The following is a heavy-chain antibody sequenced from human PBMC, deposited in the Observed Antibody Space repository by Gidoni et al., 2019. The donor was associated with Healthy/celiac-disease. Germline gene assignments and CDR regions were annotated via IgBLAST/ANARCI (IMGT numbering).Heavy chain of an antibody. J-gene: IGHJ4*02. CDR1: GFTFRDYY. CDR3: ARAAVAGTARGYFDY. CDR2: ISSRSSYT. Sequence: QVQLVESGGGLVKPGGSMRLSCAASGFTFRDYYMSWIRQAPGKGLEWVSYISSRSSYTNYADSVKGRFTISRENAKNSLYLQMNSLRAEDTAVYYCARAAVAGTARGYFDYWGQGTLVTVSS. D-gene: IGHD6-19*01. V-gene: IGHV3-11*05.